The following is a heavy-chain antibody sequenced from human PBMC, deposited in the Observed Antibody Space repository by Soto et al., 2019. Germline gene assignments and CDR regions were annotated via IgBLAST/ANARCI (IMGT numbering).Heavy chain of an antibody. Sequence: QVQLVQSGAEVKKPGASVKVSCKASGYTFTSYYMHWVRQAPGQGLEWMGIINPSGGSTSYAQKFQGRAAMTTDTSTSTVYMELSSLRSEDTAVYYCARDHRYSSGRNDPYYSYYGMDVWGQGTTVTVSS. V-gene: IGHV1-46*01. J-gene: IGHJ6*02. CDR2: INPSGGST. CDR1: GYTFTSYY. CDR3: ARDHRYSSGRNDPYYSYYGMDV. D-gene: IGHD6-19*01.